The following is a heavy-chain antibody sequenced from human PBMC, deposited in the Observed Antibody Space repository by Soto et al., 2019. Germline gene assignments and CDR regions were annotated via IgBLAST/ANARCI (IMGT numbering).Heavy chain of an antibody. V-gene: IGHV3-23*01. CDR2: ISGSGDER. CDR1: GFTFSSAA. J-gene: IGHJ4*02. D-gene: IGHD5-12*01. CDR3: VKSPRSGYEAPWDY. Sequence: PGGSLRLSCASTGFTFSSAAMNWVRQTPGKGLEWVSAISGSGDERYYADSVKGRFTISRDNSKNTLYLQVNSLRADDTAVYYCVKSPRSGYEAPWDYWGQGTQVTVSS.